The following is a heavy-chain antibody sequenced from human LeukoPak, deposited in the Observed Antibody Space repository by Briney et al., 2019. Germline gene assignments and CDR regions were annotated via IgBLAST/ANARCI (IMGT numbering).Heavy chain of an antibody. J-gene: IGHJ4*02. CDR1: GFTFSNYA. CDR2: ISGSGDST. V-gene: IGHV3-23*01. Sequence: GGSLRLSCAASGFTFSNYAMNWVRQAPGKGLEWVSVISGSGDSTYYADSVKGRFTISRDNSKNTLYLQMNSLRAEDTAVYYCAKDRGIISDYWGQGTLVTVSS. D-gene: IGHD3-10*01. CDR3: AKDRGIISDY.